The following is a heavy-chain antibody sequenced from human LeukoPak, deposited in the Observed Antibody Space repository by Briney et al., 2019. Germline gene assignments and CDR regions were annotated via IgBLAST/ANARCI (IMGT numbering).Heavy chain of an antibody. CDR2: IYYSGST. Sequence: SETLSLTCTVSGDYIIRDRYFWGWIRQPPGKGLERIGSIYYSGSTYYNPSLKSRVTISVDTSKNQFSLKLSSVTAADTAVYYCARWIQLGGYEYYFDYWGQGTLVTVSS. J-gene: IGHJ4*02. V-gene: IGHV4-39*07. D-gene: IGHD5-18*01. CDR3: ARWIQLGGYEYYFDY. CDR1: GDYIIRDRYF.